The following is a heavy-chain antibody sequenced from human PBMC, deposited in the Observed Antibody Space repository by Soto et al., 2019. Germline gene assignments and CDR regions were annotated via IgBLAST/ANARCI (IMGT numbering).Heavy chain of an antibody. CDR2: ISGSGGST. Sequence: GESLKISCAASGFTFSSYAMSWVRQAPGKGLEWVSAISGSGGSTYYADSVKGRFTISRDNSKNTLYLQMNSLRAEDTAVYYCAKGLLDWFDPWGQGTLVTVSS. CDR1: GFTFSSYA. V-gene: IGHV3-23*01. J-gene: IGHJ5*02. D-gene: IGHD2-8*02. CDR3: AKGLLDWFDP.